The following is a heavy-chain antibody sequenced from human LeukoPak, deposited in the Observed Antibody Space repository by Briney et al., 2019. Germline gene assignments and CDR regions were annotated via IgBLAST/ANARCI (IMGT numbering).Heavy chain of an antibody. CDR1: GGXFSSYA. D-gene: IGHD3-22*01. J-gene: IGHJ4*02. Sequence: ASVKVSCKASGGXFSSYAVSWVRQAPGQGLEWMGWISSYNGKTNYGKNVQGRVTMTTDTSTSTAYMELRSLRSDDTAIYYCARNYDSSKDGNDYWGQGTLVTVSS. V-gene: IGHV1-18*01. CDR3: ARNYDSSKDGNDY. CDR2: ISSYNGKT.